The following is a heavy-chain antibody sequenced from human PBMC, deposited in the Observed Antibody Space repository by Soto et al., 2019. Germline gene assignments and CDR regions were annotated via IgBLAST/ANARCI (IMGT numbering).Heavy chain of an antibody. V-gene: IGHV3-30*18. Sequence: QVQLVESGGGVVQPGRALRLSCAVSGFTFSSYAMHWVRQAPGKGLEWVALISHDGSNKYYADSVKGRFTISRDNSKNTLSLQMNRLRAEETAVYYCAKSYNSGWYVHFDFWGQGTLVTVSS. J-gene: IGHJ4*02. D-gene: IGHD6-19*01. CDR2: ISHDGSNK. CDR3: AKSYNSGWYVHFDF. CDR1: GFTFSSYA.